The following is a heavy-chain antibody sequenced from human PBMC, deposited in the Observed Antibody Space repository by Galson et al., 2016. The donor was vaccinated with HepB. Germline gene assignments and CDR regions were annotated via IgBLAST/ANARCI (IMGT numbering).Heavy chain of an antibody. CDR3: ARRFRYTYGPPYGMDV. CDR1: GGSISSSSYY. V-gene: IGHV4-39*01. J-gene: IGHJ6*02. CDR2: IYYSGST. Sequence: ETLSLTCTVSGGSISSSSYYWGWIRQPPGKGLEWIGSIYYSGSTYYNPSLQSRVTISVDTSKNQFSLRMSSVTAADTAVYYCARRFRYTYGPPYGMDVWGQGNPGHRLL. D-gene: IGHD5-18*01.